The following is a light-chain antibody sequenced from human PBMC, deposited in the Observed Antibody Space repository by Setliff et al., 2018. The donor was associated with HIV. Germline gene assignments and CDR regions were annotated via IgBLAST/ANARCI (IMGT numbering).Light chain of an antibody. CDR3: SSYTDTTTYV. CDR1: SHDVGAYNY. CDR2: DVT. Sequence: ALTQPASVSGSRGQSITISCTGTSHDVGAYNYVSWYQQHPGKAPKLIIYDVTYRPSGVSIRFSGSKSDNTASLTISGLQTEDEADYYCSSYTDTTTYVFGTGTKV. V-gene: IGLV2-14*03. J-gene: IGLJ1*01.